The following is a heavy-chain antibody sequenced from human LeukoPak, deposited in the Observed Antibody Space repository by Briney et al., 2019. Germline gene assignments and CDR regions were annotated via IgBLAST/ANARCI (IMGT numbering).Heavy chain of an antibody. D-gene: IGHD2-2*01. CDR2: IYHSGST. Sequence: PSETLSLTCTVSGYSISSGYYWGWIRQPPGKGLEWIGSIYHSGSTYYNPSLKSRVTISVDTSKNQFSLKLYSVTAADSAVYYCARDGPAAIDYWGQGTLVTVSS. CDR3: ARDGPAAIDY. CDR1: GYSISSGYY. V-gene: IGHV4-38-2*02. J-gene: IGHJ4*02.